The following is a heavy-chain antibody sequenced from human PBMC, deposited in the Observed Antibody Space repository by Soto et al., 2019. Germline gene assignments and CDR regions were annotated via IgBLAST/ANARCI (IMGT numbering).Heavy chain of an antibody. V-gene: IGHV4-30-2*01. CDR3: ARASRFGERTAYYFDY. CDR1: GGSISSGGYS. CDR2: IYHSGST. Sequence: QLQLQESGSGLVKPSQTLSLTCAVSGGSISSGGYSRSWIRQPPGKGLEWIGYIYHSGSTYYNPSLKSRVTIPXXRXKTXFSLKLSSVTAADTAVYYCARASRFGERTAYYFDYWGQGTLVTVSS. J-gene: IGHJ4*02. D-gene: IGHD3-10*01.